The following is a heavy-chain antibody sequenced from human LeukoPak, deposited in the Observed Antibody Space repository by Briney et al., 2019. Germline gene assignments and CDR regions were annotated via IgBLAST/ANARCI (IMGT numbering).Heavy chain of an antibody. CDR1: GFTFSDFY. Sequence: GGSLRLSCVGSGFTFSDFYMSWIRQAPGKGLEWVSSINSRGTSIYYAASVKGRFTISRNNAKNSLYLQMNSLRAEDTAVYYCARDGDYGDNNWFDPWGQGTLVTVSS. D-gene: IGHD4-17*01. CDR3: ARDGDYGDNNWFDP. V-gene: IGHV3-11*01. J-gene: IGHJ5*02. CDR2: INSRGTSI.